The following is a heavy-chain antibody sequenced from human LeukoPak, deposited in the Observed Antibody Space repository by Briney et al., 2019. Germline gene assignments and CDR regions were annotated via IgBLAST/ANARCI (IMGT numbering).Heavy chain of an antibody. Sequence: GGSLRLSCAASGFTFSSYWMSWVRQAPGKGLEWVSYISSSSSTIYYADSVKGRFTISRDNAKNSLYLQMNSLRAEDTAVYYCARMSGSHIDSWGQGTLVTVSS. CDR1: GFTFSSYW. J-gene: IGHJ4*02. CDR2: ISSSSSTI. CDR3: ARMSGSHIDS. D-gene: IGHD1-26*01. V-gene: IGHV3-48*01.